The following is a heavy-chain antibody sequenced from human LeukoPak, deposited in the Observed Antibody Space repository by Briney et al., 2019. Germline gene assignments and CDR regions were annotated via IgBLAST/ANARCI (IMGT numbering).Heavy chain of an antibody. CDR2: ISADGIDK. CDR1: GFPFSNYG. CDR3: AKDKGREGDY. J-gene: IGHJ4*02. Sequence: GGSLRLSCAASGFPFSNYGMHWLPQAPGKGLEWVAVISADGIDKYYADSVKGRFTIPRDNSKNTLYLQMSSLRPEDTAVYYCAKDKGREGDYWGQGNLVTVSS. V-gene: IGHV3-30*18.